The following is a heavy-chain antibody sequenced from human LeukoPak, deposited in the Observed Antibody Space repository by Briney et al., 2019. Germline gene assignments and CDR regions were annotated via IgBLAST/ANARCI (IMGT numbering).Heavy chain of an antibody. CDR1: GGSFSGYY. J-gene: IGHJ4*02. CDR2: ISSSGSTI. D-gene: IGHD5-18*01. V-gene: IGHV3-11*01. CDR3: ARESVDTAMVDY. Sequence: LSLTCAVYGGSFSGYYWSWIRQPPGKGLEWVSYISSSGSTIYYADSVKGRFTISRDNAKNSLYLQMNSLRAEDTAVYYCARESVDTAMVDYWGQGTLVTVSS.